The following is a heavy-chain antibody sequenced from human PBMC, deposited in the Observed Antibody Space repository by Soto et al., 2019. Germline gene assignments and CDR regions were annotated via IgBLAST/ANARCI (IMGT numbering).Heavy chain of an antibody. V-gene: IGHV3-23*01. CDR3: AKQWLPAVWYYYYGMDV. CDR2: ISGSGGST. Sequence: WVRQRPGKGLEWVSAISGSGGSTYYADSVKGRFTISRDNSKNTLYLQMNSLRAEDTAVYYCAKQWLPAVWYYYYGMDVWGQGTTVTVSS. D-gene: IGHD5-18*01. J-gene: IGHJ6*02.